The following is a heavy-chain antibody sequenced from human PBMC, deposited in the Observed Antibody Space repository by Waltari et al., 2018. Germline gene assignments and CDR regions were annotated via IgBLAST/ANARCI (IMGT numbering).Heavy chain of an antibody. V-gene: IGHV4-34*01. J-gene: IGHJ4*02. Sequence: QVQLQQWGAGLLKPSETLSLTCAVYGGSFSGYYWSWIRQPPGKGLEWIGEINHSGSTNYNPPLKIRVTISVDTSKNQFSLKLSSVTAADTAVYYCARGRRGNYYAILTGRAPGYFDYWGQGTLVTVSS. CDR3: ARGRRGNYYAILTGRAPGYFDY. D-gene: IGHD3-9*01. CDR2: INHSGST. CDR1: GGSFSGYY.